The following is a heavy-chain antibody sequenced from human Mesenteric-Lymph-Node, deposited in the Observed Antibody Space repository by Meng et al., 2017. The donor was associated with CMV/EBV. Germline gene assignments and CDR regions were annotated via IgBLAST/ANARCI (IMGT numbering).Heavy chain of an antibody. CDR2: INHSGNT. CDR1: CGCSRGCY. D-gene: IGHD3-10*01. CDR3: ARGRRSYYGSGSHFDY. Sequence: YCGCSRGCYWSWLRQPPGKGLEWIGEINHSGNTNSAPSLQSRVTISVDTSTSPFSLKLSSVTAEDTAVYYCARGRRSYYGSGSHFDYWGQGPLVTVSS. J-gene: IGHJ4*02. V-gene: IGHV4-34*01.